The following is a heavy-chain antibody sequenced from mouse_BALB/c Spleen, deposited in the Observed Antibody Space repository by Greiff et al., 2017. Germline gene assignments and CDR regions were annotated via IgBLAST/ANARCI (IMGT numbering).Heavy chain of an antibody. V-gene: IGHV1-7*01. CDR3: ARVMMTTPSFDY. Sequence: VKLMESGAELAKPGASVKLSCKASGYTFTSYWMHWVKQRPGQGLEWIGYINPSTGYTEYNQKFKDKATLTANKSSSTAYMQLSSLTSEDSAVYYCARVMMTTPSFDYWGQGTTLTVSS. D-gene: IGHD2-4*01. J-gene: IGHJ2*01. CDR1: GYTFTSYW. CDR2: INPSTGYT.